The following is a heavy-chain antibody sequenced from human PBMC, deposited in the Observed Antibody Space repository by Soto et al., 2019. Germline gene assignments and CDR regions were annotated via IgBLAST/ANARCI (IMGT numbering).Heavy chain of an antibody. Sequence: GESLKISCKGSGYSFTSYWIGWVRQMPGKGLEWMGIIYPGDSDTRYSPSFQGQVTISADKSISTAYLQWSSLKASDTAMYYCARIPAEGYSYGLPDYWGQGTLGTVA. J-gene: IGHJ4*02. CDR1: GYSFTSYW. CDR2: IYPGDSDT. V-gene: IGHV5-51*01. CDR3: ARIPAEGYSYGLPDY. D-gene: IGHD5-18*01.